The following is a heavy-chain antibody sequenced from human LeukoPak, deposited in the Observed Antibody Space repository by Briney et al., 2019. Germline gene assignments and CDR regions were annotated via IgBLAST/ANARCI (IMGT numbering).Heavy chain of an antibody. D-gene: IGHD1-26*01. Sequence: PGGSLKLSCAASGFTFSSYGTTWVRQAPGKGLEWVSGISGSGANTYDADSVKGRFTISRDNSKSTLYLQMNSLRVEDTALYHCAKGGYSGNYGGDYFDYWGQGTLVTVSS. CDR2: ISGSGANT. J-gene: IGHJ4*02. V-gene: IGHV3-23*01. CDR3: AKGGYSGNYGGDYFDY. CDR1: GFTFSSYG.